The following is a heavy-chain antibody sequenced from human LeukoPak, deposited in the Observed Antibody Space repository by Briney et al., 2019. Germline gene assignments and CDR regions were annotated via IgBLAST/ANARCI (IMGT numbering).Heavy chain of an antibody. V-gene: IGHV4-4*07. D-gene: IGHD1-26*01. CDR3: ARGGLSGSYYAVDY. CDR2: IYTSGST. J-gene: IGHJ4*02. Sequence: PSETLSLTCTVSGASISGYYWNWIRQPAGKGLEWIGRIYTSGSTNYNPSLKSRVTMSVDTSKNQFSLKLSSVTAADTAVYYCARGGLSGSYYAVDYWGQGTLVTVSS. CDR1: GASISGYY.